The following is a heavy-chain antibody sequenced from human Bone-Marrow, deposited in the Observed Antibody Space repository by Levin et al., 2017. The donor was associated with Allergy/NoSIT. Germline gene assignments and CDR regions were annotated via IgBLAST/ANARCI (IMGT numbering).Heavy chain of an antibody. Sequence: GESLKISCAASGFTLHNYGMSWVRQAPGKGLEWVASITSYSKYIEYADAVKGRFIISRENAKSSLFLEMNSLRVEDTAVYYCARGNGDYSSNWFGPWGQGTLVTVSS. J-gene: IGHJ5*02. CDR1: GFTLHNYG. CDR3: ARGNGDYSSNWFGP. D-gene: IGHD4-17*01. CDR2: ITSYSKYI. V-gene: IGHV3-21*01.